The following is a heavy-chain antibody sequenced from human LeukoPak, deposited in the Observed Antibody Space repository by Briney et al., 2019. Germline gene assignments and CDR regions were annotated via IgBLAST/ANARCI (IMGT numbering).Heavy chain of an antibody. D-gene: IGHD2-15*01. V-gene: IGHV4-59*01. CDR3: ARVTGYVIEDNFDY. Sequence: SETLSLTCSVSGGSISSYYWSWIRQPPGKGLEWIGYIYYSGSTNYRPSLKSRVTISVETSKNQFSLRLRSVTAADTAVYYCARVTGYVIEDNFDYWGQGTLVTVSS. J-gene: IGHJ4*02. CDR2: IYYSGST. CDR1: GGSISSYY.